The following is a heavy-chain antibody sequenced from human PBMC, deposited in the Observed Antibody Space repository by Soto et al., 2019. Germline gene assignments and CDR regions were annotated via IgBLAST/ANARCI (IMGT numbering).Heavy chain of an antibody. V-gene: IGHV4-39*01. CDR2: IYYSGST. CDR1: GRSISSSSYY. CDR3: ASEAGYDSSGYYPNYGMDV. Sequence: SETLSLTCTVSGRSISSSSYYWGWIRQPPGKGLEWIGSIYYSGSTYYNPSLKSRFTISVDTSKNQFSLKLSSVTAADTAVYYCASEAGYDSSGYYPNYGMDVWGQGTTVTVSS. J-gene: IGHJ6*02. D-gene: IGHD3-22*01.